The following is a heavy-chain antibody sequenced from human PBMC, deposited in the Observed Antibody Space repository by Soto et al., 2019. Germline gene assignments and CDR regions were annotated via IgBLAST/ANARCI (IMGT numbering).Heavy chain of an antibody. Sequence: ASVNVSCKVSGYTVTDLSIHWVRQSPGKGLEWMAKFDHEEGELVYEHKFQGRVKDTEDTSPNTAFLESSSLTCDDTAVYYCAVESSTTEITPLRYSGLDVWGQGTMVTVSS. CDR1: GYTVTDLS. V-gene: IGHV1-24*01. J-gene: IGHJ6*02. CDR2: FDHEEGEL. D-gene: IGHD1-1*01. CDR3: AVESSTTEITPLRYSGLDV.